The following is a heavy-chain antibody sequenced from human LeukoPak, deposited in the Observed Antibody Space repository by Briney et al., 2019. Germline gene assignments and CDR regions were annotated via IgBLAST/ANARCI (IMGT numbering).Heavy chain of an antibody. V-gene: IGHV3-21*01. CDR3: ARGGSSEYYYYYMDV. Sequence: GGSLRLSCAASGFTFSSYEMNWVRQAPGKGLEWVSSISSSSSYIYYADSVKGRFTISRDNAKNSLYLQMNSLRAEDTAVYYCARGGSSEYYYYYMDVWGKGTTVTVSS. D-gene: IGHD1-26*01. J-gene: IGHJ6*03. CDR1: GFTFSSYE. CDR2: ISSSSSYI.